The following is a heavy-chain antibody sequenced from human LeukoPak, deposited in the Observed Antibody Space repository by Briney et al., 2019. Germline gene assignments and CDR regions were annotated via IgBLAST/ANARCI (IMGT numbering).Heavy chain of an antibody. J-gene: IGHJ4*02. CDR1: GYTFTSYY. CDR3: ATRRLTKNFDY. D-gene: IGHD4-11*01. CDR2: INPSGGST. Sequence: GASVKVSCKASGYTFTSYYMHWVRQAPGQGLEWMGIINPSGGSTSYAQKFQGRVTMTEDTSTDTAYMELSSLRSEDTAVYYCATRRLTKNFDYWGQGTLVTVSS. V-gene: IGHV1-46*01.